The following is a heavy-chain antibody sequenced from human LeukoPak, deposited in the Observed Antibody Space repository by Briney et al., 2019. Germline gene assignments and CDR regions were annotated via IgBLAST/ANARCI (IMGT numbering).Heavy chain of an antibody. CDR2: IDDSGGRT. CDR3: AKDFAVTGSGWYFDL. J-gene: IGHJ2*01. D-gene: IGHD3-10*01. V-gene: IGHV3-23*01. CDR1: GFTFRSYD. Sequence: GGSLRLSRAASGFTFRSYDMSWVRQAPGKGLEWVSSIDDSGGRTFYLDSVKGRFTISRDNSKNTLYMQMNSLRAEDTAVYYCAKDFAVTGSGWYFDLWGRGTLVTVSS.